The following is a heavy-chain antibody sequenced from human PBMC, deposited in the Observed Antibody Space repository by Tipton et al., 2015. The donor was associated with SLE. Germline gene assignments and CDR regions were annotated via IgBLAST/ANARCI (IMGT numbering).Heavy chain of an antibody. CDR3: ASGAVFGDS. CDR1: GYTFTSYD. Sequence: QLVQSGAEVKMPGASLKVSCKTSGYTFTSYDINWVRQAAGQGLEWLGWMNPNSGNTGYAQKFQGRLSMTRSTSISTAYMGLSSLRSEDTAVYYCASGAVFGDSWGQGTLVTVSS. V-gene: IGHV1-8*02. J-gene: IGHJ4*02. D-gene: IGHD3-3*01. CDR2: MNPNSGNT.